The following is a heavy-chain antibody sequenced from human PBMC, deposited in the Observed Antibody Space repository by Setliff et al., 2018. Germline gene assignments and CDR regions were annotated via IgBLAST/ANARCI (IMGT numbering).Heavy chain of an antibody. CDR2: IDSSGGYE. V-gene: IGHV3-23*01. CDR3: AKDVSPPGTNGWHPDVLDI. D-gene: IGHD6-19*01. J-gene: IGHJ3*02. CDR1: GFSFTNYA. Sequence: PGESLKISCAASGFSFTNYAMSWVRQAPGKGPQWVSNIDSSGGYEHYADSVKGRFTISRDNSKNTLSLQMNSLRAEDTAVYYCAKDVSPPGTNGWHPDVLDIWGQGTMVTVSS.